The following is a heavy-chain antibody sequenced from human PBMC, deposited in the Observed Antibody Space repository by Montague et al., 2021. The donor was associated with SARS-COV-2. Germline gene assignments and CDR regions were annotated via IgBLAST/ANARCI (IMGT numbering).Heavy chain of an antibody. CDR3: VKYVGLGIKGYF. V-gene: IGHV3-23*01. D-gene: IGHD3/OR15-3a*01. Sequence: SLRLSCVASGFTVRSHAMSLVRQAPGKGLEWVTAISGRNDTTLYAYSXKVRFTLSRDNSKNTLYLQMNSLRVDDTAVYYCVKYVGLGIKGYFWGQGTLVTVSS. CDR2: ISGRNDTT. CDR1: GFTVRSHA. J-gene: IGHJ4*02.